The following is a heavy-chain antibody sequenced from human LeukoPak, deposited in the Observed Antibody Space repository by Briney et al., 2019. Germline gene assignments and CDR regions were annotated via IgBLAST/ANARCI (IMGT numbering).Heavy chain of an antibody. CDR1: GGTFSSYA. Sequence: SVKVSCKASGGTFSSYAISWVRQAPGQGLEWMGRIIPILGIANYAQKSQDRVTITTDESTSTVYMELSSLRSEDTAVYYCARARWILRGYFDLWGRGTLVTVSS. CDR2: IIPILGIA. V-gene: IGHV1-69*04. D-gene: IGHD5-12*01. CDR3: ARARWILRGYFDL. J-gene: IGHJ2*01.